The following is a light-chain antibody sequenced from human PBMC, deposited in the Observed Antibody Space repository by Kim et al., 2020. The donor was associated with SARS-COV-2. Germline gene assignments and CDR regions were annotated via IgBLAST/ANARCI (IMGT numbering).Light chain of an antibody. CDR2: AAS. V-gene: IGKV1-16*02. J-gene: IGKJ4*01. CDR1: QDIGNY. CDR3: QQYTSLPLT. Sequence: DIQMTQSPSSLSASVGDRVTITCRASQDIGNYLAWFQHKPGEAPKSLIYAASSLLSGVPSKFSGSGSGTDFTLTISSLQPEDFATYYCQQYTSLPLTFGGGTKVEI.